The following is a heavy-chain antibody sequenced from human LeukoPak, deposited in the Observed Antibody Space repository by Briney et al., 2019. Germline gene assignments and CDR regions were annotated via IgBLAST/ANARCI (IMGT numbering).Heavy chain of an antibody. CDR1: GYTFTGYY. Sequence: ASVKVSCKASGYTFTGYYMHWVRQAPGQGLEWMGWINPNSGGTNYAQKFQGRVTMTRDTSISTAYMELSRLRSDDTAVYYCARVRDGYNYGYFDYWGQGTLVTVSS. D-gene: IGHD5-24*01. J-gene: IGHJ4*02. CDR3: ARVRDGYNYGYFDY. V-gene: IGHV1-2*02. CDR2: INPNSGGT.